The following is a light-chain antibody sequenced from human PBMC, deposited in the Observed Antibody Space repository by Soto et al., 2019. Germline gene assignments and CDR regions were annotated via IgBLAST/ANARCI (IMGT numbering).Light chain of an antibody. CDR1: SSNIGAGYD. J-gene: IGLJ3*02. V-gene: IGLV1-40*01. CDR2: GNS. Sequence: QAVVTQPPSVSGAPGQRVTISCTGSSSNIGAGYDVHWYQQLPGTAPKLLIYGNSNRPSGVPDRFSGSKSGTSASLAITGLQAEDEAEYYCQSYDSSLSTWVFGGGTKLTVL. CDR3: QSYDSSLSTWV.